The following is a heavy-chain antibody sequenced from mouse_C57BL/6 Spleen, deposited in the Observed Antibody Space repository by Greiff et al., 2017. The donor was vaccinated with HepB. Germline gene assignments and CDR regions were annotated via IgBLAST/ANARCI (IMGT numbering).Heavy chain of an antibody. V-gene: IGHV5-17*01. Sequence: EVKLVESGGGLVKPGGSLKLSCAASGFTFSDYGMHWVRQAPEKGLELVAYISSGSSTIYYADTVKGRFTISRDNAKNTLFLQMTSLRSEDTAMYYCARGGLLLVFAYWGQGTLVTVSA. CDR2: ISSGSSTI. J-gene: IGHJ3*01. CDR3: ARGGLLLVFAY. CDR1: GFTFSDYG. D-gene: IGHD1-1*01.